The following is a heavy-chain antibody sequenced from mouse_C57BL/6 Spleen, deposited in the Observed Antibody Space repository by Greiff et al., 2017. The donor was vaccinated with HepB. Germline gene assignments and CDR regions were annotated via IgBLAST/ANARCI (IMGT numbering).Heavy chain of an antibody. D-gene: IGHD1-1*01. CDR3: ARGRYYYGSSYVGNAMDY. CDR2: INYDGSST. Sequence: EVQLVESEGGLVQPGSSMKLSCTASGFTFSDYYMAWVRQVPEKGLEWVANINYDGSSTYYLDSLKSRFIISRDNAKNILYLQMSSLKSEDTATYYCARGRYYYGSSYVGNAMDYWGQGTSVTVSS. V-gene: IGHV5-16*01. J-gene: IGHJ4*01. CDR1: GFTFSDYY.